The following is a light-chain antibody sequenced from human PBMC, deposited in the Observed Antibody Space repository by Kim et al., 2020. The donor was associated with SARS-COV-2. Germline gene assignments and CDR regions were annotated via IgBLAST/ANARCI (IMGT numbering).Light chain of an antibody. Sequence: QSVTMSCTGTSSDVGGYNYVSWYQQHPGKAPKLMIYKVTQRPSGVPDRFSGSKSGNTASLTVSGLQAEDEADYFCSSYAGSNYPYVFGTGTKVTVL. CDR2: KVT. J-gene: IGLJ1*01. CDR3: SSYAGSNYPYV. V-gene: IGLV2-8*01. CDR1: SSDVGGYNY.